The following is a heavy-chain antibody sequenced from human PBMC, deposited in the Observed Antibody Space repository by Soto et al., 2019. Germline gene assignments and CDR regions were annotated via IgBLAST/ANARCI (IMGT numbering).Heavy chain of an antibody. CDR3: AKDRQFRSYYESAGHYNN. CDR2: ISGSGAIT. D-gene: IGHD3-9*01. CDR1: GFTFKNYD. V-gene: IGHV3-23*01. J-gene: IGHJ4*02. Sequence: EVQLLESGGGLVQPGGSLRLSCVASGFTFKNYDMRWVRQAPGKGLEWVSGISGSGAITYYADSVRGRFTISRDNSKNTLYLQLNSRGAEDTAIYYCAKDRQFRSYYESAGHYNNWGQGTLVTVSS.